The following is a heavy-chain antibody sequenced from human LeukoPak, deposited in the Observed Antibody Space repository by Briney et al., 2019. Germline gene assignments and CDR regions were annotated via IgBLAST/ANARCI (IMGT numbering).Heavy chain of an antibody. CDR3: ARDTAMPKKPQYYFDY. J-gene: IGHJ4*02. V-gene: IGHV3-7*01. CDR1: ESPLGSFW. D-gene: IGHD5-18*01. CDR2: EKQDGSEK. Sequence: GGPLNPPFEPPESPLGSFWLSWAGRAPGKGREGVANEKQDGSEKYYVDSVKGRFTISRDNAKNSLYLQMNSLRAEDTAVYYCARDTAMPKKPQYYFDYWGQGTLVTVSS.